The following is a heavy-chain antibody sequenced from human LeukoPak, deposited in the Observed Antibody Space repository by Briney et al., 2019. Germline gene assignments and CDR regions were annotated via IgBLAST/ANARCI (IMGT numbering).Heavy chain of an antibody. V-gene: IGHV4-34*01. Sequence: SETLSLTCAVYGGSFSGYYWSWIRQPPGKGLEWIGEINHSGSTNYNPSLKSRVTISVDTSKNQFSLKLSPVTAADTAVYYCARGGMVRGVIAALYFDYWGQGTLVTVSS. J-gene: IGHJ4*02. CDR2: INHSGST. D-gene: IGHD3-10*01. CDR1: GGSFSGYY. CDR3: ARGGMVRGVIAALYFDY.